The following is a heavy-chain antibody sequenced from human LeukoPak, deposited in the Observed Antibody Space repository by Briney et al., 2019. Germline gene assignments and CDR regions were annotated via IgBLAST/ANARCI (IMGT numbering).Heavy chain of an antibody. V-gene: IGHV3-23*01. CDR1: GFTFSSYA. J-gene: IGHJ4*02. CDR2: ISGSGGST. Sequence: PGGSLRLSCAASGFTFSSYAMSWVRQAPGKGLEWVSAISGSGGSTYYADSVKGRFTISRDNSKNTLYLQMNSLRAEDTAVYDCAKDFGPTVVTLLRYWGQGTLVTVSS. CDR3: AKDFGPTVVTLLRY. D-gene: IGHD4-23*01.